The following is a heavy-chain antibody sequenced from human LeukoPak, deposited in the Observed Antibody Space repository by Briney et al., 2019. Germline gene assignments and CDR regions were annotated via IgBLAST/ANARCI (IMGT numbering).Heavy chain of an antibody. D-gene: IGHD1-26*01. V-gene: IGHV4-30-4*08. CDR2: IFYDGRA. J-gene: IGHJ3*01. CDR1: GGSISSANNF. Sequence: PSETLSLTCTISGGSISSANNFWSWVRQSPWEGLEWIGYIFYDGRAHYNPSLRSRLSMSIDVSKNQFSLSLGSVTAADTDIYCCAREVIIVGDSDAFDLWGHGKMVTVSS. CDR3: AREVIIVGDSDAFDL.